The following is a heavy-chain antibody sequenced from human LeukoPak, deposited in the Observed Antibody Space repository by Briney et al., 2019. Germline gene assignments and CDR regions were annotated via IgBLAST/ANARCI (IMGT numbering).Heavy chain of an antibody. CDR3: ARTYYYDSADFRILYGMDV. CDR1: GYTFTTYD. Sequence: ASVKVSCKASGYTFTTYDINWVRQATEQGLEWMGWMDPNSGNTGYAQKFQGRVTMTRNTSIRTAYMELSSLRSEDTAVYYCARTYYYDSADFRILYGMDVWGQGTTVTVSS. J-gene: IGHJ6*02. D-gene: IGHD3-22*01. V-gene: IGHV1-8*01. CDR2: MDPNSGNT.